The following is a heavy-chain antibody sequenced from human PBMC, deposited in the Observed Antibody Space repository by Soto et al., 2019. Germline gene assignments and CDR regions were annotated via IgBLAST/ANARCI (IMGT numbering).Heavy chain of an antibody. V-gene: IGHV4-39*01. Sequence: PSETLSLTCTVSGGSISTNSYYWGWIRQPPGKGLQWIGSIVYRGSTYYNPSLKGRVTISADTSKNQFSLKLSSVTAADTAVYYCARQGRDGYNEYSVDSWGQGTLVTVSS. CDR3: ARQGRDGYNEYSVDS. D-gene: IGHD5-12*01. J-gene: IGHJ4*02. CDR1: GGSISTNSYY. CDR2: IVYRGST.